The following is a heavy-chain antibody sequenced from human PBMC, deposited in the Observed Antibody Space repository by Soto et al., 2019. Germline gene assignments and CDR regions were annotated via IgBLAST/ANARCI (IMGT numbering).Heavy chain of an antibody. CDR1: GFTFSSYA. D-gene: IGHD3-10*01. CDR2: ISGSGGST. J-gene: IGHJ4*02. Sequence: EVQLLESGGGLVQPGGSLRLSCAASGFTFSSYAMSWVRQAPGKGLEWVSAISGSGGSTYYADSVKGRFTISRDNSKNTLYLQMNSLRAADTAVYYCAKDLLVRGGTFDYWGQGTLVTVSS. CDR3: AKDLLVRGGTFDY. V-gene: IGHV3-23*01.